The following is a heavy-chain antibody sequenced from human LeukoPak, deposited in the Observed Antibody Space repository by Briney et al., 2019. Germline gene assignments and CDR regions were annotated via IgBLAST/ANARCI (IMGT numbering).Heavy chain of an antibody. D-gene: IGHD3-10*01. Sequence: SVKVSCKASGDTFRSYAISWVRQAPGQGREWMGGIIPIFGTANYAQKFQGRVTITADESTSTAYMELSSLRSEDTAVYYCARKGAYNYYGSGSYVYWGQGTLVTVSS. CDR3: ARKGAYNYYGSGSYVY. J-gene: IGHJ4*02. V-gene: IGHV1-69*13. CDR2: IIPIFGTA. CDR1: GDTFRSYA.